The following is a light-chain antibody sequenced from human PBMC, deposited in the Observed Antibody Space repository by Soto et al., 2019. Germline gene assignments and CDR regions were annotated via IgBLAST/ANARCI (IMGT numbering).Light chain of an antibody. CDR2: EVS. V-gene: IGLV2-14*01. CDR3: SSYTTAGTLYV. J-gene: IGLJ1*01. Sequence: QSALTQPASVSGSPGQSITISCTGTSSDIGAYNYVSWYQQHPGKAPQLIISEVSNRPSGASTRFSGSKSVNTASLTISGLQAEDEADYYCSSYTTAGTLYVFGTGTKVTVL. CDR1: SSDIGAYNY.